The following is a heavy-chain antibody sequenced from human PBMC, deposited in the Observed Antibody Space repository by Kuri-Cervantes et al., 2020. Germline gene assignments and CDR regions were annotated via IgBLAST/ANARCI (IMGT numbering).Heavy chain of an antibody. CDR3: ARVELPLRAYYMDV. CDR2: IYYSGST. V-gene: IGHV4-61*08. CDR1: GGSIGSSDYY. J-gene: IGHJ6*03. Sequence: SETLSLTCTVSGGSIGSSDYYWGWIRQPPGKGLEWIGYIYYSGSTNYNPSLKSRVTISVDTSKNQFSLKLSSVTAADTAVYYCARVELPLRAYYMDVWGKGTTVTVSS. D-gene: IGHD3-10*01.